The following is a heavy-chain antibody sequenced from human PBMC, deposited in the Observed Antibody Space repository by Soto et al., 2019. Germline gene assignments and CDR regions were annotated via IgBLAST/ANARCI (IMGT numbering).Heavy chain of an antibody. J-gene: IGHJ4*02. Sequence: GGSLRLSCAASGFTFSSYGMHWVRQAPGKGLEWVAVIWYDGSNKYYADSVKGRFTISRDNSKNTLYLQMNSLRAEDTAVYYCARSTPPGEYFDYWGQGTLVTVSS. D-gene: IGHD3-16*01. CDR1: GFTFSSYG. CDR2: IWYDGSNK. CDR3: ARSTPPGEYFDY. V-gene: IGHV3-33*01.